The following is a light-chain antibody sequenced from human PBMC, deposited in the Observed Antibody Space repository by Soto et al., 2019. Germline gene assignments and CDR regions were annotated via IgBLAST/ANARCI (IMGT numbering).Light chain of an antibody. Sequence: DIQMTQSPSTLSAFVGDRVTITCRASQSINNCLAWYQQKPGEAPKLLIYDASSLQSGVPSRFSGSGSGTDFTLTISSLQPDDFATYYCHQYNSDYTFGQGTGLEV. J-gene: IGKJ2*01. V-gene: IGKV1-5*01. CDR3: HQYNSDYT. CDR1: QSINNC. CDR2: DAS.